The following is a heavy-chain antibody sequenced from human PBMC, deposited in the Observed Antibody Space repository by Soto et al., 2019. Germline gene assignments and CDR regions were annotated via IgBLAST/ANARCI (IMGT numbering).Heavy chain of an antibody. CDR2: IYYSGST. J-gene: IGHJ6*03. V-gene: IGHV4-39*01. CDR1: GGSISSSSYY. D-gene: IGHD4-17*01. Sequence: SETLSLTCTVSGGSISSSSYYWGWIRQPPGKGLEWIGSIYYSGSTYYNPSLKSRVTISVDTSKNQFSLKLSSVTAADTAVYYCARLDGVGDPYYYMDVWGKGTTVTVSS. CDR3: ARLDGVGDPYYYMDV.